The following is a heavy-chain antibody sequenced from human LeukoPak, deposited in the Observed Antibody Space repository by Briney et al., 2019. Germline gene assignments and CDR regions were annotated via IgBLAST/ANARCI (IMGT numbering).Heavy chain of an antibody. D-gene: IGHD5-18*01. CDR1: GGSISSYN. CDR3: ARRKSTRGYSYGSWYYFDY. Sequence: SETLSLTCTVSGGSISSYNWSWIRQPAGKGLEWIGRIYTSGSTNYNPSLKSRVTMSVDTSKNQFSLKLSSVTAADTAVYYCARRKSTRGYSYGSWYYFDYWGQGTLVTVSS. J-gene: IGHJ4*02. V-gene: IGHV4-4*07. CDR2: IYTSGST.